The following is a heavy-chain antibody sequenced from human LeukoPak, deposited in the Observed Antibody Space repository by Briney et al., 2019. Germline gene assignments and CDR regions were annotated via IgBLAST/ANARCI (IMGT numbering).Heavy chain of an antibody. Sequence: SETLSLTCTVSGGPICSYYWSWIRQPAGKGLEWIGRIYTSGSTNYNPSLKSRATISVDKSKNQFSLKLSSVTAADRAVYYCARYVYYDSSGYFFDYWGQGTLVTVSS. CDR2: IYTSGST. D-gene: IGHD3-22*01. CDR3: ARYVYYDSSGYFFDY. V-gene: IGHV4-4*07. J-gene: IGHJ4*02. CDR1: GGPICSYY.